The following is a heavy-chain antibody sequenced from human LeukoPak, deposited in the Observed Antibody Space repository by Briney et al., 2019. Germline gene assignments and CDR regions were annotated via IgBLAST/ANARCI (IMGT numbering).Heavy chain of an antibody. Sequence: GGSLRLSCAASGFTFSSSPMSWVRPAPGKGLDWVSSISADGPTYYADSVKGRFTISRDNSKNTLYLQMNSLRAEDTAVYYCASRSEVVAATRVDYWGQGTLVTVSS. CDR3: ASRSEVVAATRVDY. V-gene: IGHV3-23*01. CDR2: ISADGPT. D-gene: IGHD2-15*01. CDR1: GFTFSSSP. J-gene: IGHJ4*02.